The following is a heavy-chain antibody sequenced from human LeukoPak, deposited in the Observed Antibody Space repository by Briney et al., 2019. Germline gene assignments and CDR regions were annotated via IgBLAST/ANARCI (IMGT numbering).Heavy chain of an antibody. V-gene: IGHV3-15*01. CDR2: IKRKSDGGTP. D-gene: IGHD3-10*01. Sequence: GGSLRLSCAASGFTFSNAWMSWVRQAPGKGLEWVDRIKRKSDGGTPDNAAPVKGRFTISRDDSKNTLYLQMNSLKIEDTAMYYCATDLGGYYSGSGSYWGSLDYWGQGTVVTVSS. CDR1: GFTFSNAW. CDR3: ATDLGGYYSGSGSYWGSLDY. J-gene: IGHJ4*02.